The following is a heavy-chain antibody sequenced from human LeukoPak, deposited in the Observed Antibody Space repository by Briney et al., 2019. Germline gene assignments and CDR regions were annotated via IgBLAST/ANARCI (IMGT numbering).Heavy chain of an antibody. CDR2: IIPILGIA. J-gene: IGHJ4*02. D-gene: IGHD3-22*01. Sequence: ASVKVSCKASGGTFSSHGISWVRQAPGQGLEWMGRIIPILGIANYAQKFQGRVTITADKSTSTAYMELSSLRSEDTAVYYCARDSQVDYYDSSGYCYWGQGTLVTVSS. V-gene: IGHV1-69*04. CDR3: ARDSQVDYYDSSGYCY. CDR1: GGTFSSHG.